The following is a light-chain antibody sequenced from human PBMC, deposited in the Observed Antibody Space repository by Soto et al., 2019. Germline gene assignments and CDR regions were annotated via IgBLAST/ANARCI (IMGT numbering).Light chain of an antibody. CDR2: NDS. J-gene: IGLJ1*01. Sequence: SNELTQPPSVSVAPGQTARITCGGNNIGSKSVHRYQEKPGQAPVLVVYNDSDRPSGIPERFSGSNSGNTGKLTISRVEAGDEADYYCQVWDSSSDHHVFGTGTKVTVL. V-gene: IGLV3-21*02. CDR3: QVWDSSSDHHV. CDR1: NIGSKS.